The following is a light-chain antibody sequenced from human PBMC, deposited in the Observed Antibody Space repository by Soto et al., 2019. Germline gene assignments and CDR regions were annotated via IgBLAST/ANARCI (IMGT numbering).Light chain of an antibody. V-gene: IGKV3-15*01. Sequence: EILMTQSPATLSVSPGERATLSCRASQNVSSSLAWYQLKPGQAPRLLIYAASTRATGIPARFSGSGSGTEFTLTISGLQSEDFAVYLCQQYNNWPPYTFGLGTKLEIE. J-gene: IGKJ2*01. CDR1: QNVSSS. CDR2: AAS. CDR3: QQYNNWPPYT.